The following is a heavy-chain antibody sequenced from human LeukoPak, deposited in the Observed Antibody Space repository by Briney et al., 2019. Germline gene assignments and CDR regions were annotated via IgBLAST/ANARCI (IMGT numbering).Heavy chain of an antibody. CDR2: LYYSGAT. CDR1: GGSVTSYY. D-gene: IGHD6-6*01. V-gene: IGHV4-59*02. CDR3: ARGTSINQLGQN. Sequence: PSETLSLTCTVSGGSVTSYYWSWIRQPPGKGLEWIGYLYYSGATNYNPSLKSRVTISVDTSRKRISLKLNSVTAADTAVYYCARGTSINQLGQNWGQGTLVTV. J-gene: IGHJ4*02.